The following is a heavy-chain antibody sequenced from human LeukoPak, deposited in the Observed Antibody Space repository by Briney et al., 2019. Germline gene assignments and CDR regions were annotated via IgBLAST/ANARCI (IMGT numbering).Heavy chain of an antibody. V-gene: IGHV1-69*13. CDR1: GGTFSSYA. CDR2: IIPIFGTA. CDR3: ARKSSSWSSFDY. D-gene: IGHD6-13*01. Sequence: SVRVSCKASGGTFSSYAISWVRQAPGQGLEWMGGIIPIFGTANYAQKFQGRVTITADESTSTAYMELSSLRSEDTAVYYCARKSSSWSSFDYWGQGTLVTVSS. J-gene: IGHJ4*02.